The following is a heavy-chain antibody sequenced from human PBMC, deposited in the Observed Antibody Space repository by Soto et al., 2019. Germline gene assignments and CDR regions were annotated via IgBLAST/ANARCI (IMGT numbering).Heavy chain of an antibody. J-gene: IGHJ6*02. V-gene: IGHV3-53*01. D-gene: IGHD3-10*01. CDR1: GFTVSSNY. CDR2: IYSGGST. CDR3: ARDQYYYGSGIYGMDV. Sequence: GGSLRLSCAASGFTVSSNYMSWVRQAPGKGLEWVSVIYSGGSTYYADSVKGRFTISRDNSKNTLYLQMNSLRAEDTAVYYCARDQYYYGSGIYGMDVWGQGTTVTVSS.